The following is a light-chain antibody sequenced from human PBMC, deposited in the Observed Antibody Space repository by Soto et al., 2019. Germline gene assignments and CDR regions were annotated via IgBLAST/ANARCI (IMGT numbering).Light chain of an antibody. CDR3: QQRSNWPPT. CDR2: GAY. Sequence: EIVITQSPGTLSLSHGDRATLSTRAGQSVSTNLAWYQQKPGQAPRLLIYGAYTRATGIPARFSGSGSGTDFTLTISSLEPEDFAVYYCQQRSNWPPTFAQGTKVDI. V-gene: IGKV3-11*01. CDR1: QSVSTN. J-gene: IGKJ1*01.